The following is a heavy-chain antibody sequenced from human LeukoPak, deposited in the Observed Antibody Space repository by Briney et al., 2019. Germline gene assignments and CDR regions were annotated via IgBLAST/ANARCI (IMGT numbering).Heavy chain of an antibody. D-gene: IGHD1-1*01. J-gene: IGHJ4*02. Sequence: GESLKISCNVSGYSFTSYWIGWVRQMPGKGLECMGIIYPGDSDTRYSPSLQGQVTISADKSISTAYLQRSSLKASDTAMYYCARHETGPYFDYWGQGTLVTVSS. V-gene: IGHV5-51*01. CDR2: IYPGDSDT. CDR3: ARHETGPYFDY. CDR1: GYSFTSYW.